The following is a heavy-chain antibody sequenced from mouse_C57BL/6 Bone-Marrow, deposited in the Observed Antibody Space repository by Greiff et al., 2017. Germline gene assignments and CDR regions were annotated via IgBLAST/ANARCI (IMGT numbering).Heavy chain of an antibody. D-gene: IGHD3-2*01. CDR1: GFTFSSYG. Sequence: EVQLVESGGDLVKPGGSLKLSCAASGFTFSSYGMSWVRQTPDKRLEWVATISSGGSYTYYPDSVKGRFTISRDNAKNTLYLQMSRLKSEDTAMYYCARLDRGYAMDYWGQGTSVTVSS. CDR2: ISSGGSYT. J-gene: IGHJ4*01. V-gene: IGHV5-6*01. CDR3: ARLDRGYAMDY.